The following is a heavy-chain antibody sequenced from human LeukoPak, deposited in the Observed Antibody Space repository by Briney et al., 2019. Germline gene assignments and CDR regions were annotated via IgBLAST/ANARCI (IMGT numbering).Heavy chain of an antibody. J-gene: IGHJ3*02. Sequence: SETLSLTCTVSGGSISSSSYYWSWIRQPAGKGLEWIGRIYTSGSTNYNPSLKSRVTISVDTSKNQFSLKLSSVTAADTAVYYCARWDSTPGAFDIWGQGTMVAVSS. D-gene: IGHD2-2*01. CDR3: ARWDSTPGAFDI. CDR1: GGSISSSSYY. V-gene: IGHV4-61*02. CDR2: IYTSGST.